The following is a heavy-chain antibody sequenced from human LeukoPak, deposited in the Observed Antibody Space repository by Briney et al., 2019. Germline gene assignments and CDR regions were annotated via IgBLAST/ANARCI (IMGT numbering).Heavy chain of an antibody. D-gene: IGHD2-21*02. CDR3: TRGDPDK. Sequence: GGSLRLSCAASGFIFNNYWMQWVRQAPGKGLEWVANINYGGNENYHVDSVKGRFSISRDNVRNSLYLQMNSLRAEDTAVYYCTRGDPDKWGQGTLVIVSS. V-gene: IGHV3-7*03. J-gene: IGHJ4*02. CDR2: INYGGNEN. CDR1: GFIFNNYW.